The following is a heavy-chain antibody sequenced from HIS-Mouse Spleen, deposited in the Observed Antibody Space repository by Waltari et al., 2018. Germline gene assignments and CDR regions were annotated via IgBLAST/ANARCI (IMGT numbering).Heavy chain of an antibody. Sequence: EVQLVESGGGLVKPGGSLRLSCAASGFTFSNAWMSWVRQAPGKGLEWVGRIKSKADGGTRDYAAPVKGRFTTSMDDSINTLYLQMNSLKTGYTAVYYCIATTGYWGQGTRVTVSS. CDR2: IKSKADGGTR. J-gene: IGHJ4*02. CDR1: GFTFSNAW. V-gene: IGHV3-15*01. CDR3: IATTGY. D-gene: IGHD3-9*01.